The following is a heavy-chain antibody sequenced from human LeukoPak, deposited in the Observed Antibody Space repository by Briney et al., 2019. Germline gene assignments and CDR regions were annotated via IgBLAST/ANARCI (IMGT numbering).Heavy chain of an antibody. V-gene: IGHV3-73*01. CDR1: GFTFSGSA. CDR2: IRSKANSYAT. CDR3: TRHPIVGANHFDY. Sequence: GGSLRLSCAASGFTFSGSAMHWVRQASGKGLEWVGRIRSKANSYATAYAALVKGRFTISRDDSKNTAYLQMNSLKTEDTAVYYCTRHPIVGANHFDYWGQGTLVTVSS. J-gene: IGHJ4*02. D-gene: IGHD1-26*01.